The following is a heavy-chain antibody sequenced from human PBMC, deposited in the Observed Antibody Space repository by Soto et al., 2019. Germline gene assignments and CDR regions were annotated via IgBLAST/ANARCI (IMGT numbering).Heavy chain of an antibody. CDR3: ARDGAAAGNFNFDY. D-gene: IGHD6-25*01. V-gene: IGHV1-3*01. Sequence: ASVKVSCKASRYTFTSYAMHWVRQAPGQRLEWMGWINAGNGDTKYSQKFQGRITITRDTSASTAYMELSSLRSEDTAVYYCARDGAAAGNFNFDYWGQGTLVTVSS. CDR2: INAGNGDT. J-gene: IGHJ4*02. CDR1: RYTFTSYA.